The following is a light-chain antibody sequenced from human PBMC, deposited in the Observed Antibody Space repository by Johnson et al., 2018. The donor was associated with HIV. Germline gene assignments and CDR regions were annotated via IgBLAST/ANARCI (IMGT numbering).Light chain of an antibody. J-gene: IGLJ1*01. V-gene: IGLV1-51*01. Sequence: QSVLTQPPSVSAAPGQKVTISCSGSSSNIENNYVSWYQQLPGTAPKLLIYDNNKRPSEIPDRFSGSKSGTSATLGITGLQTGDEADYYCLAWDTSLRAWGVFGTGTKVTVL. CDR1: SSNIENNY. CDR3: LAWDTSLRAWGV. CDR2: DNN.